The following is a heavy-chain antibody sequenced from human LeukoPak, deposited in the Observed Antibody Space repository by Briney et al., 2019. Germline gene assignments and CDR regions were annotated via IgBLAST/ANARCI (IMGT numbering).Heavy chain of an antibody. V-gene: IGHV1-69*04. D-gene: IGHD4-23*01. J-gene: IGHJ4*02. CDR3: ARDRLDYGGSYTLDS. CDR2: IIPVLDMA. Sequence: SVKVSCKASGGTFNSYAISWVRQAPGQGLEWVGRIIPVLDMANHAEDFQARVTITADKSTSTAYMELSSLRSEDTAVYYCARDRLDYGGSYTLDSWGQGTLVTVSS. CDR1: GGTFNSYA.